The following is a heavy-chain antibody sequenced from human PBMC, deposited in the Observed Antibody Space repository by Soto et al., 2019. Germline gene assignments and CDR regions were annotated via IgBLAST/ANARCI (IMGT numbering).Heavy chain of an antibody. CDR3: ATVGYCSGGSCPDY. CDR1: GYTLTELS. Sequence: ASVKVSFKVSGYTLTELSMHWLRQAPGKGLEWMGGFDPEDGETIYAQKFQGRVTMTEDTSTDTAYMELSSLRSEDTAVYYCATVGYCSGGSCPDYWGQGTLVTVSS. V-gene: IGHV1-24*01. CDR2: FDPEDGET. D-gene: IGHD2-15*01. J-gene: IGHJ4*02.